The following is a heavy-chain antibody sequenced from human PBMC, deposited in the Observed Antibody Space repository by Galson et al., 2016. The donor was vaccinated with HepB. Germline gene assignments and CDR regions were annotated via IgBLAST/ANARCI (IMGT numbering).Heavy chain of an antibody. J-gene: IGHJ4*02. CDR2: SSWDGGSL. Sequence: SLRLSCAASGFPFHAFSMHWVRQSPGKGLEWVSVSSWDGGSLYYADSVKGRFTISRDNSMNSLYLKMSSLRTEDTAFYYCAKSIGGLTSLFDSWGQGTLVTVSS. D-gene: IGHD2-2*01. CDR3: AKSIGGLTSLFDS. CDR1: GFPFHAFS. V-gene: IGHV3-43*01.